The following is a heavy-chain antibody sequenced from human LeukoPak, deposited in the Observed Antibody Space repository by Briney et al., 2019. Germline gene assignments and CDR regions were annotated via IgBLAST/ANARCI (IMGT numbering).Heavy chain of an antibody. CDR3: AKDINYGSDWGSAFDT. CDR2: ITPDGSLK. CDR1: GFTFDDYT. J-gene: IGHJ3*02. D-gene: IGHD6-19*01. Sequence: GGSLRLSCAASGFTFDDYTMHWVRQAPGKSLEWVSLITPDGSLKYFIDSVKGRFTIPRDNSENSLVLQMNSLRIEDTAFYYCAKDINYGSDWGSAFDTWGRGTLVTVS. V-gene: IGHV3-43*01.